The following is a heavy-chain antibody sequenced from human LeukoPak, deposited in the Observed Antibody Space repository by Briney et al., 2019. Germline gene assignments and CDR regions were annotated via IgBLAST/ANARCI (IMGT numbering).Heavy chain of an antibody. CDR1: GGSISSGGYS. CDR3: ASSGWYLLTFDY. Sequence: SETLSLTCAVSGGSISSGGYSWSWIRQPPGKGLEWIGYIYHSGSTYYNPSLKSRVTISVDRSKNQFSLKLSSVTAADTAVYYCASSGWYLLTFDYWGQGTLVTVSS. J-gene: IGHJ4*02. V-gene: IGHV4-30-2*01. CDR2: IYHSGST. D-gene: IGHD6-19*01.